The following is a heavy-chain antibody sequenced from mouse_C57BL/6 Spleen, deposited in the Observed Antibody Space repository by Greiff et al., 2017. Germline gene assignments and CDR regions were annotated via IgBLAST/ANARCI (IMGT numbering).Heavy chain of an antibody. D-gene: IGHD3-2*02. Sequence: VQLQQSGPELVKPGASVKMSCKASGYTFTDYNMHWVKQSHGKSLEWIGYINPNNGGTSYNQKFKGKATLTVNKSSSTDYMELRSLTSEDSAVYYGAIDSSGCEGWFAYWGQGTLVTVSA. CDR3: AIDSSGCEGWFAY. V-gene: IGHV1-22*01. J-gene: IGHJ3*01. CDR1: GYTFTDYN. CDR2: INPNNGGT.